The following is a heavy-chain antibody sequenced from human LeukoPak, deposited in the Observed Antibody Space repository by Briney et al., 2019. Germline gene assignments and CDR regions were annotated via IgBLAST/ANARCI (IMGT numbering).Heavy chain of an antibody. CDR1: GYRFTSYW. V-gene: IGHV5-51*01. D-gene: IGHD2-2*01. J-gene: IGHJ4*02. Sequence: PGESLKISCKGSGYRFTSYWIGWVRQMPGKGLEWMGIIYPGASDTRYSPSFQGQVTMSADKSINTAYLQWSSLKASDTAMYYCARRQGCSSTSCPPDSWGQGTLVTVSS. CDR2: IYPGASDT. CDR3: ARRQGCSSTSCPPDS.